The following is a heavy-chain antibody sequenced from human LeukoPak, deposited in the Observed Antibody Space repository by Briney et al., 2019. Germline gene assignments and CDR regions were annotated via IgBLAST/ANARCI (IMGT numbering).Heavy chain of an antibody. V-gene: IGHV5-51*01. D-gene: IGHD3-3*01. CDR3: ASLTDFWSGYYYGYFDY. CDR2: IYPGDSDT. J-gene: IGHJ4*02. CDR1: GYSFTSYW. Sequence: GESLKISCKGSGYSFTSYWIGWVRQMPGKVLEWMGIIYPGDSDTRYSPSFQGQVTISADKSISTAYLQWSSLKASDTAMYYCASLTDFWSGYYYGYFDYWGRGNLVTVSS.